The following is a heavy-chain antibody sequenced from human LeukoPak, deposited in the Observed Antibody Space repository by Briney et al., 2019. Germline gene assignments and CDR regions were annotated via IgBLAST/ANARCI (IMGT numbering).Heavy chain of an antibody. V-gene: IGHV4-59*08. Sequence: SETLSLTCTVSGGSISNNYWSWIRQPPERGLEWIGYIYDSGSTNYNPSLKRRLTISVDTSKNQFSLKLSSVTAADSAVYYCARSYGDYITGAYAFDVWGQGTMVTVSS. D-gene: IGHD4-17*01. J-gene: IGHJ3*01. CDR2: IYDSGST. CDR1: GGSISNNY. CDR3: ARSYGDYITGAYAFDV.